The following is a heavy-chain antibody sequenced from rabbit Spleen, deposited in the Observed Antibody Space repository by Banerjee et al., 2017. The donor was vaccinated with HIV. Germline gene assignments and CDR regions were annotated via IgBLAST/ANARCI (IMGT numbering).Heavy chain of an antibody. CDR1: GFSFSDRDV. Sequence: QSLEESGGDLVKPEGSLKLSCTASGFSFSDRDVMCWVRQAPGKGLEWIACINAVTGKAVYASWAKGRFTFSKTSSTTVTLQMTSLTAADTATYFCARDSGSSFSSYGMDLWGPGTLVTVS. V-gene: IGHV1S40*01. CDR2: INAVTGKA. D-gene: IGHD8-1*01. J-gene: IGHJ6*01. CDR3: ARDSGSSFSSYGMDL.